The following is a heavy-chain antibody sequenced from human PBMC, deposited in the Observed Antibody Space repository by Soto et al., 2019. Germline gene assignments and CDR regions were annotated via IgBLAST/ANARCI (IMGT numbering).Heavy chain of an antibody. J-gene: IGHJ6*02. V-gene: IGHV4-59*01. CDR2: IYYSGST. D-gene: IGHD3-3*01. CDR3: ARANTIFGVTDYYYYYGMDV. Sequence: SETLSLTXTVSGGSISSYYWSWIRQPPGKGLEWIGYIYYSGSTNYNPSLKSRVTISVDTSKNQFSLKLSSVTAADTAVYYCARANTIFGVTDYYYYYGMDVWGQGTTVTVSS. CDR1: GGSISSYY.